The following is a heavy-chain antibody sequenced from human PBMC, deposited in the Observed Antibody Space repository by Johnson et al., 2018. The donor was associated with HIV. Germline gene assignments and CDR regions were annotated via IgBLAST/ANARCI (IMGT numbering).Heavy chain of an antibody. J-gene: IGHJ3*02. V-gene: IGHV3-20*04. CDR2: INWVGDRT. Sequence: VQLVESGGGVVQPGGSLRLSCAASGFTFDDYGMSWVRQVPGKGLEWVSGINWVGDRTGYADSVKGRFTISRDNSENTLYLKMNSLRAGDTAVYYCARGGIAARIDAFDIWGQGTMVTVSS. CDR1: GFTFDDYG. CDR3: ARGGIAARIDAFDI. D-gene: IGHD6-6*01.